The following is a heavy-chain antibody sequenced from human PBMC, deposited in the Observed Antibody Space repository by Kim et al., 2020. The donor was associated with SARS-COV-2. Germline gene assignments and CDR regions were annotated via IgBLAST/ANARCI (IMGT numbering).Heavy chain of an antibody. D-gene: IGHD4-17*01. CDR3: ATGFNGDYDY. J-gene: IGHJ4*02. CDR1: GFTFSSYS. V-gene: IGHV3-23*01. CDR2: ISPSGRTT. Sequence: GGSLRLSCAASGFTFSSYSMSWVRQAPGKGLDWVSGISPSGRTTYYAASVKGRFTISRDKSKNTLYLQMSSLSADDTAMYYCATGFNGDYDYWGQGTLVTVSS.